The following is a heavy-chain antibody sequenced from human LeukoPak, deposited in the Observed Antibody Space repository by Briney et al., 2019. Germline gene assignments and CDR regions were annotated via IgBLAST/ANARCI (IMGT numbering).Heavy chain of an antibody. V-gene: IGHV4-59*01. Sequence: PSETLSLTCTVSGGSISSYYWSWLRQPPGKGLEWIGYIYYSGSTSYNPSLKSRVTISVDTSKNQFSLKLSSVTAADTAVYYCALHPPIYDSSGYLDYWGQGTLVTVSS. CDR3: ALHPPIYDSSGYLDY. CDR2: IYYSGST. CDR1: GGSISSYY. J-gene: IGHJ4*02. D-gene: IGHD3-22*01.